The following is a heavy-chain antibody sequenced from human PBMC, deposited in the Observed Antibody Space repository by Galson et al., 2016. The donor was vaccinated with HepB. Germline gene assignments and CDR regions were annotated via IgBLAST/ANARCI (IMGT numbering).Heavy chain of an antibody. J-gene: IGHJ4*02. CDR2: IYWDDTK. CDR3: AHSLRTTGWSKKKKGGDY. CDR1: GFSLSTSGVG. D-gene: IGHD6-19*01. V-gene: IGHV2-5*02. Sequence: PALVKPTQTLTLTCTFSGFSLSTSGVGVGWIRQPPGKALEWLALIYWDDTKLYSPSLKARLTITTDTSKNQVVLTMTNKDPVDTATYYCAHSLRTTGWSKKKKGGDYWGQGTLVTVSS.